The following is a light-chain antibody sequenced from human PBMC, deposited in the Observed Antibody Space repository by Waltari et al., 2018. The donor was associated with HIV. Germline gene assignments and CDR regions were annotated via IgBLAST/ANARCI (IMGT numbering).Light chain of an antibody. J-gene: IGKJ1*01. CDR2: EAS. CDR1: QSISRW. Sequence: DIQLTQSPSTLSVSVGDRVTLTCRASQSISRWLALYQQKPGKAPKLLIYEASPLESGVPSRFSGSGSGTEFTLTISSLQPDDFATYYCQQYNSDSPWTFGQGTKVEIK. CDR3: QQYNSDSPWT. V-gene: IGKV1-5*03.